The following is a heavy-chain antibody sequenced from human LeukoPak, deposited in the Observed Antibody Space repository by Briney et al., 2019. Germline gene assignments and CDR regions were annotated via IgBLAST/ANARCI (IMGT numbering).Heavy chain of an antibody. V-gene: IGHV1-2*06. CDR2: INPDNGGA. Sequence: GASVTVSCKASGYTFTGYFIHWVRQAPGQGLEWMGRINPDNGGADCTQKFQGRVTMTRDTSISTAYMELSRLSSDDTAVYYCARGNSDGFDYWGQGTLVTVSS. D-gene: IGHD2-21*01. CDR3: ARGNSDGFDY. J-gene: IGHJ4*02. CDR1: GYTFTGYF.